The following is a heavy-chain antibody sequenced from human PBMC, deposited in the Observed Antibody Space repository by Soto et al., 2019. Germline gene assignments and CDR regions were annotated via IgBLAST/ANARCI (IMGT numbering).Heavy chain of an antibody. V-gene: IGHV1-8*01. J-gene: IGHJ6*02. CDR1: GYTFTSYD. Sequence: ASVKVSCKASGYTFTSYDINWVRQATGQGLEWMGWMNPNSGNTGYAQKFQGRVTMTRNTSISTAYMELSSLRSEDTAVYYCARSYRGGWYLVFSVGHYGMDVWGQETTVTVSS. CDR2: MNPNSGNT. D-gene: IGHD6-19*01. CDR3: ARSYRGGWYLVFSVGHYGMDV.